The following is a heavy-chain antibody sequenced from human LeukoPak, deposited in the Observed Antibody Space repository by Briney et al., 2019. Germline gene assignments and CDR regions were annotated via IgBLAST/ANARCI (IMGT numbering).Heavy chain of an antibody. CDR2: IIPIFGTV. CDR1: GGTFSSYA. CDR3: ARVEGSGWYLYDY. J-gene: IGHJ4*02. D-gene: IGHD6-19*01. Sequence: ASVKVSCKASGGTFSSYAISWVRQAPGQGLEWMGGIIPIFGTVNYAQKSQGRVTITADESTSTAYMELSSLRSEDTAVYYCARVEGSGWYLYDYWGQGTLVTVSS. V-gene: IGHV1-69*13.